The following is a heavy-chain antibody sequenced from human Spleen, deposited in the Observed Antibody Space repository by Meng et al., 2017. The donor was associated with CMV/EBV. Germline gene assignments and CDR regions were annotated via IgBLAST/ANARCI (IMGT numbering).Heavy chain of an antibody. Sequence: GGSLRLSCAASGFTFSTYGMHWVRQAPGKGLEWVGFIRSKAYGGTAEYAASVKGRFTISRDDSKSITYLQMNSLKTEDTAVYSCTIGVYWGQGTLVTVSS. CDR2: IRSKAYGGTA. CDR1: GFTFSTYG. J-gene: IGHJ4*02. CDR3: TIGVY. V-gene: IGHV3-49*04.